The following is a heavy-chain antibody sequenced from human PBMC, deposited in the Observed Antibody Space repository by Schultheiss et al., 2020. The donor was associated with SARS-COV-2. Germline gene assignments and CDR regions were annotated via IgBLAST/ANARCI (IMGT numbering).Heavy chain of an antibody. J-gene: IGHJ4*02. CDR1: GYSISSGYY. D-gene: IGHD1-14*01. Sequence: GSLRLSCAVSGYSISSGYYWGWIRQPPGKGLEWIGSIYYSGSTYYNPSLKSRVAISVDTSKNQFSLKLSSVTAADTAVYYCARANRWAFDYWGQGTLLTVSS. CDR2: IYYSGST. CDR3: ARANRWAFDY. V-gene: IGHV4-38-2*01.